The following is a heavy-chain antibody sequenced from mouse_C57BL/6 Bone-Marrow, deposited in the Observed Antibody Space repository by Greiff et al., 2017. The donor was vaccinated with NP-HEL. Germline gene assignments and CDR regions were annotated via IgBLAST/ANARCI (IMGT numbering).Heavy chain of an antibody. CDR1: GFNIKDDY. J-gene: IGHJ4*01. CDR3: SAGGSSPYAMDY. Sequence: EVKLMESGAELVRPGASVKLSCTVSGFNIKDDYMHWVKQRPEQGLEWIGWIDPENGDTEYASKFQGKATITADTSSNTAYLQLSSLPSEDTAVYYCSAGGSSPYAMDYWGQGTSVTVSS. CDR2: IDPENGDT. V-gene: IGHV14-4*01. D-gene: IGHD1-1*01.